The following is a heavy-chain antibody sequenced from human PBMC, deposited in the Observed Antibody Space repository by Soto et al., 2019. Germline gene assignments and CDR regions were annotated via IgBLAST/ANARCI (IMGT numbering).Heavy chain of an antibody. CDR3: XXXXXXXXXGVDY. CDR2: ITGSGSST. Sequence: EVQLLDSGGGLVQPGGSLRLSCAASGFTFSTYAMSWXXXXXXXXXEWVSTITGSGSSTYYADSVKGRFTISRDNSKNXXXXXXXXXXXXXXXXXXXXXXXXXXXXGVDYWGQGTLVTVSS. J-gene: IGHJ4*02. V-gene: IGHV3-23*01. CDR1: GFTFSTYA.